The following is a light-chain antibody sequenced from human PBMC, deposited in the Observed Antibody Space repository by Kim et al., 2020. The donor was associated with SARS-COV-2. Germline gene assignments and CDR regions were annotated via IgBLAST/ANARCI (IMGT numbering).Light chain of an antibody. Sequence: VSPGDRATLSGSASQSFSSILAWYQQKPGQAPRLLIYGASTRATGIPARFSGSGSGTEFTLTINGLQSEDVAVYYCQQYNIWPWTFGQGTKVDIK. J-gene: IGKJ1*01. CDR3: QQYNIWPWT. CDR2: GAS. CDR1: QSFSSI. V-gene: IGKV3-15*01.